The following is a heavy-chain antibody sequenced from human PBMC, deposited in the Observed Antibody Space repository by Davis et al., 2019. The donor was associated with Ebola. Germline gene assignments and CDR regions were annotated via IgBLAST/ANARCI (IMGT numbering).Heavy chain of an antibody. D-gene: IGHD3-3*01. CDR2: ISAYNGNT. CDR1: GYTFTSYG. J-gene: IGHJ4*02. V-gene: IGHV1-18*01. Sequence: SVKVSCKASGYTFTSYGISWVRQAPGQGLEWMGWISAYNGNTNYAQKLQGRVTMTTDTSTSTAYMELRSLRSDDTAVYYCARERATIFGVVITTEFDYWGQGTLVTVSS. CDR3: ARERATIFGVVITTEFDY.